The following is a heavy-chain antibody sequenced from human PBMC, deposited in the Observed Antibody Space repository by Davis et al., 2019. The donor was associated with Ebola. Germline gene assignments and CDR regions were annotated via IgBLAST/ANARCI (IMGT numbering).Heavy chain of an antibody. Sequence: GESLKIPRAAPGFTLSSYWMSWVRQAPGKGLEWVSSISSSSSYIYYADSVKGRFTISRDNAKNSLYLQMNSLRAEDTAVYYCARADLGIAAGGYINDAFDIWGQGTMVTVSS. D-gene: IGHD6-13*01. V-gene: IGHV3-21*01. CDR3: ARADLGIAAGGYINDAFDI. CDR1: GFTLSSYW. J-gene: IGHJ3*02. CDR2: ISSSSSYI.